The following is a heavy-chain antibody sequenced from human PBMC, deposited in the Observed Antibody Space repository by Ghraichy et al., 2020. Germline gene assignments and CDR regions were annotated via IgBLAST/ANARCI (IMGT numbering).Heavy chain of an antibody. D-gene: IGHD1-26*01. CDR2: IFYSGNS. J-gene: IGHJ3*02. V-gene: IGHV4-39*01. CDR3: ARFERRVGVYHDAFDM. CDR1: GGSISRRNYF. Sequence: ESLNISCSVSGGSISRRNYFWGWIRQPPGKGLEWIGNIFYSGNSYYNPSLKSRVSISIDTSETQFSLNLNSVTAADTALYYCARFERRVGVYHDAFDMWGQGTMVIVSS.